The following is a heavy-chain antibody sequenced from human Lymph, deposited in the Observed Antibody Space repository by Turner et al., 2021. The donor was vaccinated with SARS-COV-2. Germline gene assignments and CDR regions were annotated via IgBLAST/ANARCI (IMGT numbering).Heavy chain of an antibody. D-gene: IGHD3-10*01. J-gene: IGHJ6*02. CDR3: ARYGSGGYFYYGLDV. CDR1: GFTFSTYA. CDR2: ISYDGSNK. Sequence: QVQLVESGGGGVQPGRSLNLSCAASGFTFSTYAIHWVRQAAGKGLEWVAVISYDGSNKYYADSVKGRFTISRDNSKNTLYLQMNSLRAEDTAVYYCARYGSGGYFYYGLDVWGQGTTVTVSS. V-gene: IGHV3-30*04.